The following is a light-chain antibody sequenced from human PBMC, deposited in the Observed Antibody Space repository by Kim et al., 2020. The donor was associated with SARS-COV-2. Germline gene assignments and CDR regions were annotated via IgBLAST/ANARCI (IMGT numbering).Light chain of an antibody. Sequence: DVMMTQSPLSLPVTLGQPASISCRSSQSLVFSDGNTYLNWFHQRPGQSPRRLIHRVSNRDSGVPDRFSGSGSGTAFTLKISRVEAEDVGVYYCMQGTRWFYTFGQGTKLEI. CDR1: QSLVFSDGNTY. V-gene: IGKV2-30*01. J-gene: IGKJ2*01. CDR3: MQGTRWFYT. CDR2: RVS.